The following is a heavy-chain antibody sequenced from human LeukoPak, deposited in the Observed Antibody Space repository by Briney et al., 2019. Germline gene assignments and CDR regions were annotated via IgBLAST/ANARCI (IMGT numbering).Heavy chain of an antibody. CDR2: IYYSGST. V-gene: IGHV4-39*01. J-gene: IGHJ3*02. D-gene: IGHD5-24*01. CDR1: GGPISSNSYY. CDR3: ARHVEMAYNRFPLGAFDI. Sequence: PSETLSLTCTVSGGPISSNSYYWGWIRQPPGKGLEWIGSIYYSGSTYYNPSLKSRVTISVDPSKNQFSLKLSFVTAADTAVYYCARHVEMAYNRFPLGAFDIWGQGTMVTISS.